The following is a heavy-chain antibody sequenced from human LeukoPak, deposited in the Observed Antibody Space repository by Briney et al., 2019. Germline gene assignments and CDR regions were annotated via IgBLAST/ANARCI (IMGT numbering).Heavy chain of an antibody. V-gene: IGHV4-59*08. J-gene: IGHJ6*02. CDR3: ARVSPEYYYYYYGMDV. D-gene: IGHD2/OR15-2a*01. CDR2: IYYSGST. Sequence: SETLSLTCTVSGGSISSYYWSWIRQPPGKGLEWIGYIYYSGSTNYNPSLRSRVTISVDTSKNQFSLKLSSVTAADTAVYYCARVSPEYYYYYYGMDVWGQGTTVTVSS. CDR1: GGSISSYY.